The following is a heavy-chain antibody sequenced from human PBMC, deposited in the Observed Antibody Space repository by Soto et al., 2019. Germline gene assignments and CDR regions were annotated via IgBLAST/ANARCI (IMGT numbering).Heavy chain of an antibody. J-gene: IGHJ3*02. D-gene: IGHD5-18*01. CDR3: ARGNGTAMVRTAAFDI. CDR2: IIPIFGTA. CDR1: GGTFSSYS. Sequence: SVKVSCKASGGTFSSYSISWVRQAPGHGREWMGGIIPIFGTANYAQKFQGRVTITADESTSTAYMELSSLRSEDTAVYYCARGNGTAMVRTAAFDIWGQGAMVTVSS. V-gene: IGHV1-69*13.